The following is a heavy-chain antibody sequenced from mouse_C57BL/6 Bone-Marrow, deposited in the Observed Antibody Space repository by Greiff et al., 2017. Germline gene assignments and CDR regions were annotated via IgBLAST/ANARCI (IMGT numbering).Heavy chain of an antibody. CDR1: GYTFTSYW. CDR3: ARDYGSSSFDY. D-gene: IGHD1-1*01. Sequence: VQLQQPGAELVMPGASVKLSCKASGYTFTSYWMHWVKQRPGQGLAWIGEIDPSDSYTNYNQKFKGKSTLTVDKSSSTAYMQLSSLTSEDSAVYYCARDYGSSSFDYRGQGTTLTVSS. J-gene: IGHJ2*01. V-gene: IGHV1-69*01. CDR2: IDPSDSYT.